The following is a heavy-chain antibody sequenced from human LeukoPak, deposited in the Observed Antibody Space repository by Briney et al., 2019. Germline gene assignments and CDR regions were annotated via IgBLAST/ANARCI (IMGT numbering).Heavy chain of an antibody. CDR2: TKSKIDGGTT. J-gene: IGHJ6*04. V-gene: IGHV3-15*01. D-gene: IGHD2-2*02. CDR3: TTVYCSSTSCYSPRMDV. CDR1: GLTFRNAW. Sequence: GGSLRLSCVVSGLTFRNAWMSWVRQAPGKGLEWVGRTKSKIDGGTTDYAAPVKGRFTISRDDSENTLYLQMNSLKTEDTAVYYCTTVYCSSTSCYSPRMDVWGKGTTVTVSS.